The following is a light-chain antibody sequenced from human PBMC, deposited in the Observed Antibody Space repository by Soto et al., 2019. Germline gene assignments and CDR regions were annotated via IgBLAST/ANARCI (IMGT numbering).Light chain of an antibody. J-gene: IGKJ1*01. Sequence: DIQMTQSPSSLSASVEVGVIITCRASQSISNHLNWYQQKPGKASKLLIFAASSLQSGVPSRFSGSRSGPDFTLTISSLQPEDFATYHCQQSYSSPTTFGQGTKWIS. CDR2: AAS. V-gene: IGKV1-39*01. CDR1: QSISNH. CDR3: QQSYSSPTT.